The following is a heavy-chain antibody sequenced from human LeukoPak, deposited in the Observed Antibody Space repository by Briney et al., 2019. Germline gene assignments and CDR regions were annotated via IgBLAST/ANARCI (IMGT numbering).Heavy chain of an antibody. Sequence: SETLSLTCTVSGGSISSYYWSWIRQPPGRGLEWIGYIYYSGSTNYNPSLMGRVTISVDTSKNQFSLKLSSMTAADTAVYYCARGGSAFDIWGQGTMVTVSS. CDR1: GGSISSYY. V-gene: IGHV4-59*01. CDR2: IYYSGST. J-gene: IGHJ3*02. CDR3: ARGGSAFDI. D-gene: IGHD2-15*01.